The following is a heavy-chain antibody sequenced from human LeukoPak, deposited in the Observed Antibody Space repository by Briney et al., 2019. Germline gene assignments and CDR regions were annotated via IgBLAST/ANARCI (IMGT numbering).Heavy chain of an antibody. V-gene: IGHV3-23*01. J-gene: IGHJ4*02. CDR1: GFTFSSYA. Sequence: PGGSLRLSCAASGFTFSSYAMSWVRQAPGKGLEWVSAISGVGGSTYYADSVKGRFTISRDNSKNTLYLQMNSLRAEDTAVYYCAKYYYDSSGPYSSGYFDYWGQGTLVTVSS. CDR3: AKYYYDSSGPYSSGYFDY. CDR2: ISGVGGST. D-gene: IGHD3-22*01.